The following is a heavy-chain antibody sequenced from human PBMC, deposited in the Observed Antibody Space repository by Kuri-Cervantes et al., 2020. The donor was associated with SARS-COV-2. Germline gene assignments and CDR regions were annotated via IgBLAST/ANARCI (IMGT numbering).Heavy chain of an antibody. D-gene: IGHD1-26*01. CDR2: INWNGGST. J-gene: IGHJ3*02. CDR3: ARVEVGAHVGAFDI. Sequence: GGSLRLSCAASGFTFSNAWMSWVRQAPGKGLEWVSGINWNGGSTGYADSVKGRFTIPRDNAKNSLYLQMNGLRAEDTALYYCARVEVGAHVGAFDIWGQGTMVTVSS. CDR1: GFTFSNAW. V-gene: IGHV3-20*04.